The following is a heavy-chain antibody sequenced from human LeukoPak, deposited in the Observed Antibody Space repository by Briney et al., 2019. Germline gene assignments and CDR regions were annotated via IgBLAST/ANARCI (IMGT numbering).Heavy chain of an antibody. CDR3: AKDQIRSSGWRPTFDY. Sequence: GGSLILSCAASGFTFSSYAMSWVRQAPGKGLEWVSAISGSGGSTYYADSVKGRFTISRDNSKNTLYLQMNSLRAEDTAVYYCAKDQIRSSGWRPTFDYWGQGTLVTVSS. CDR1: GFTFSSYA. CDR2: ISGSGGST. J-gene: IGHJ4*02. V-gene: IGHV3-23*01. D-gene: IGHD6-19*01.